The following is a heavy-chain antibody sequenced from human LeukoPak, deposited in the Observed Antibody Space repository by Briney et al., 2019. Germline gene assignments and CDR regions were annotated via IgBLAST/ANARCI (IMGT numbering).Heavy chain of an antibody. CDR1: GGSISSYY. J-gene: IGHJ4*02. CDR2: IYYSGST. CDR3: ARGGDYYDSSVLLDY. V-gene: IGHV4-59*01. Sequence: TSETLSLTCTVSGGSISSYYWSWIRQPPGKGLEWIGYIYYSGSTNYNPSLKSRVTISVDTSKNQFSLKLSSVTAADTAVYYCARGGDYYDSSVLLDYWGQGTLVTVSS. D-gene: IGHD3-22*01.